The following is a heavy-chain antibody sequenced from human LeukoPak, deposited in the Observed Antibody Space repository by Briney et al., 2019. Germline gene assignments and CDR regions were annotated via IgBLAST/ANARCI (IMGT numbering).Heavy chain of an antibody. V-gene: IGHV3-23*01. Sequence: PGGSLRLSCAASGFTFSSYAMSWVRQAPGKGLEWVSAISGSGGSTYYAGSVKGRFTISRDNSKNTLYLQMNSLRAEDTAVYYCDIIYGSGSYFDYWGQGTLVTVSS. J-gene: IGHJ4*02. D-gene: IGHD3-10*01. CDR3: DIIYGSGSYFDY. CDR1: GFTFSSYA. CDR2: ISGSGGST.